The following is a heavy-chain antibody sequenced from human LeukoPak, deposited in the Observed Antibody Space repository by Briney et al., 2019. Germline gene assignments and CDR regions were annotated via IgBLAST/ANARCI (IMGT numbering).Heavy chain of an antibody. CDR1: GGTFSSYA. Sequence: SVKVSCKASGGTFSSYAISWVRQAPGQGLEWMGGVIPIFGTANYAQEFQGRVTITTDESTSTAYMELSSLRSEDTAVYYCARHYDSSGYSLTAFDYWGQGTLVTVSS. J-gene: IGHJ4*02. CDR2: VIPIFGTA. D-gene: IGHD3-22*01. CDR3: ARHYDSSGYSLTAFDY. V-gene: IGHV1-69*05.